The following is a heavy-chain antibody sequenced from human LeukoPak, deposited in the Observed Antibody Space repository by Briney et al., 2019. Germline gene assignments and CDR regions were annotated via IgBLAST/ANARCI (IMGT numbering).Heavy chain of an antibody. J-gene: IGHJ6*02. Sequence: PGGSLRLSCAASGFTSSDHYMDWVRQAPGKGLEWVGRIRNKVNSYTTEYAASVKGRFIISRDESRNSLYLQMNSLKTEDTAVYYCARGAGGQQVAQNYNYAYGMDVWGQGTTVTVSS. CDR3: ARGAGGQQVAQNYNYAYGMDV. D-gene: IGHD6-13*01. V-gene: IGHV3-72*01. CDR1: GFTSSDHY. CDR2: IRNKVNSYTT.